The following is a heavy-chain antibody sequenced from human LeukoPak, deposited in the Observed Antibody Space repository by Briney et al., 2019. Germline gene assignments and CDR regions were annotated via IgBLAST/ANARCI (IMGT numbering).Heavy chain of an antibody. CDR1: GFTFSSYA. D-gene: IGHD2-15*01. CDR2: ISGSGGST. V-gene: IGHV3-23*01. J-gene: IGHJ4*02. CDR3: AKPLYCSGGSCYSTFDY. Sequence: GGSLRLSCAASGFTFSSYAMSWVRQAPGKGLEWVPAISGSGGSTYYADSVKGRFTISRDNSKNTLYLQMNSLRAEDTAVYYCAKPLYCSGGSCYSTFDYWGQGTLVTVSS.